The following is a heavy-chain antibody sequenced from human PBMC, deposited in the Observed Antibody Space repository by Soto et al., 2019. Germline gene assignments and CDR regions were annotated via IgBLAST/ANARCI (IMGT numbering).Heavy chain of an antibody. CDR2: IYYSGST. Sequence: SETLSLTCTVSGGSISSGDYYWSWIRQPPGKGLEWIGYIYYSGSTYYNPSLKSRVTISVDTSKNQFSLKLSSVTAADTAVYYCASRTYYYDSSGYQAEHHFDYRGQGTLVTVSS. CDR3: ASRTYYYDSSGYQAEHHFDY. V-gene: IGHV4-30-4*02. J-gene: IGHJ4*02. D-gene: IGHD3-22*01. CDR1: GGSISSGDYY.